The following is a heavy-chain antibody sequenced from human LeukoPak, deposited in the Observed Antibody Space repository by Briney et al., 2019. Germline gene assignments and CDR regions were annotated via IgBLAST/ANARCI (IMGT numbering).Heavy chain of an antibody. CDR2: ISSSSSYI. V-gene: IGHV3-21*01. J-gene: IGHJ3*02. CDR1: GFTFSSYS. CDR3: ARDHSSGRLPQNAFDI. D-gene: IGHD6-19*01. Sequence: GGSLRLSCAASGFTFSSYSMNWVRQAPGKGLEWVSSISSSSSYIYYADSVKGRFTISRDNAKNSLYLQMNSLRAEDTAVYYCARDHSSGRLPQNAFDIWGQGTMVTVSS.